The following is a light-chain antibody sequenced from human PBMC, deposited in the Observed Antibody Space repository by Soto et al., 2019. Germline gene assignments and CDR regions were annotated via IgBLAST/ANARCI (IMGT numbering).Light chain of an antibody. CDR1: SSVVGSYNL. CDR3: CSYAGSSFYV. V-gene: IGLV2-23*02. J-gene: IGLJ1*01. CDR2: EVS. Sequence: QSVLTQPASVPGSPGQSITISCTGTSSVVGSYNLVSWYQQHPGKAPKLMIYEVSKRPSGVSNRFSGSKSGNTASLTISGLQAEDEADYYCCSYAGSSFYVFGTGTKVTVL.